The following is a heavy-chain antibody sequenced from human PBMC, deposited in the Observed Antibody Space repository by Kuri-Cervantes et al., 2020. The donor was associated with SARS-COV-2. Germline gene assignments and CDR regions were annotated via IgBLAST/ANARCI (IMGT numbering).Heavy chain of an antibody. CDR1: GGTFSSYA. Sequence: SVKVSCKASGGTFSSYAISWVRQAPGQGLEWMGGIIPIFGTANYAQKFQGRVTITADKSTSTAYMELSSLRSEDTAVYYCARDWHQNYSNLGDYWGQGTLVTVSS. J-gene: IGHJ4*02. D-gene: IGHD4-11*01. V-gene: IGHV1-69*06. CDR3: ARDWHQNYSNLGDY. CDR2: IIPIFGTA.